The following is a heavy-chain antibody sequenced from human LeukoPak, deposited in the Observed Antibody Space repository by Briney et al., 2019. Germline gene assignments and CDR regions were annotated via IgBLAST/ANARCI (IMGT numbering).Heavy chain of an antibody. CDR2: IYYRGST. D-gene: IGHD6-6*01. CDR3: ASGVFNTRSSGLVWFDP. J-gene: IGHJ5*02. Sequence: SETLSLTCSVSGGSISSSSFYWGWIRQPPGKGLEWIETIYYRGSTYDNPSPRSRGTISVDTSKNQFSLKLSSVTAAETAVYYCASGVFNTRSSGLVWFDPWGQGALVTVSS. V-gene: IGHV4-39*01. CDR1: GGSISSSSFY.